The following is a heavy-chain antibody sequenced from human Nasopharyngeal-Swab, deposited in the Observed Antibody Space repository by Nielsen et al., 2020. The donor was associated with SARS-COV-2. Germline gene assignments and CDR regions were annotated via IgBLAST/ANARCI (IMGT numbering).Heavy chain of an antibody. CDR1: GYTFTRYY. Sequence: VSVKVSCKASGYTFTRYYIHWVRQAPGQGLEWMGIINPGGGSARYSQNFQGRVTMNRDTSTSTVYMELSSLRSEDTAVYYCARGGDPREVVAATDCFDSWGQGTLVTVSS. CDR3: ARGGDPREVVAATDCFDS. J-gene: IGHJ5*01. V-gene: IGHV1-46*01. D-gene: IGHD2-15*01. CDR2: INPGGGSA.